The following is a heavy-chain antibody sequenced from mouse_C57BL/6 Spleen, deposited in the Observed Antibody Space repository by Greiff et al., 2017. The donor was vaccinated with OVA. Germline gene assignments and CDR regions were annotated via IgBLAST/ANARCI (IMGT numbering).Heavy chain of an antibody. CDR2: IYPGSGST. Sequence: QVHVKQSGAELVKPGASVKMSCKASGYTFTSYWITWVKQRPGQGLEWIGDIYPGSGSTNYNEKFKSKATLTVDTSSSTAYMQLSSLTSEDSAVYYCARLDLLRLDYWGQGTTLTVSS. CDR1: GYTFTSYW. J-gene: IGHJ2*01. CDR3: ARLDLLRLDY. D-gene: IGHD1-1*01. V-gene: IGHV1-55*01.